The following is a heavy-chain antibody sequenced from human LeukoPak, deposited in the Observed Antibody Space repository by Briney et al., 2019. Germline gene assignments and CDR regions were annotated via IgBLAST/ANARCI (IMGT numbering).Heavy chain of an antibody. D-gene: IGHD2-2*01. CDR3: ARDNIVVVPAAPGYGMDV. J-gene: IGHJ6*02. CDR2: INLNAVTT. V-gene: IGHV1-46*01. CDR1: GYTFTNYY. Sequence: ASVKVSCKASGYTFTNYYIHWMRQAPGQGLEWVGIINLNAVTTRYAQKFQGRVTMTRDTSTSTVYMELSSLRSEDTAVYYCARDNIVVVPAAPGYGMDVWGQGTTVTVSS.